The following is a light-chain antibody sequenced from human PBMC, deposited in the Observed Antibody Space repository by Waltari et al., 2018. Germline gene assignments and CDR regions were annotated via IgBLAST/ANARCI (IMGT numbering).Light chain of an antibody. CDR3: QQRSDWRPH. Sequence: EIVLTQSPATLSLSPGERATLSCRASPSVSSYLGWYQQTPGQAPRLLIYDASKRATGIPARFSGSGCVTTFTLTISILEPEDFAVLYCQQRSDWRPHFGRGTRLEMK. CDR1: PSVSSY. CDR2: DAS. V-gene: IGKV3-11*01. J-gene: IGKJ5*01.